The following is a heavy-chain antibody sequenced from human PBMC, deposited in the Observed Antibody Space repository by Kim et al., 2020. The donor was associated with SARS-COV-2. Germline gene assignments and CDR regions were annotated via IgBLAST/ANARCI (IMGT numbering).Heavy chain of an antibody. CDR3: ARALYSSRTYYFDY. D-gene: IGHD6-13*01. CDR2: IYSGGST. J-gene: IGHJ4*02. Sequence: GGSLRLSCAASGFTVSSNYMSCVRQAPGKGLEWVSVIYSGGSTYYADSVKGRFTISRDNSKNTLYLQMTSLRAEDTAVYYCARALYSSRTYYFDYWGQGTLVTVSS. CDR1: GFTVSSNY. V-gene: IGHV3-66*01.